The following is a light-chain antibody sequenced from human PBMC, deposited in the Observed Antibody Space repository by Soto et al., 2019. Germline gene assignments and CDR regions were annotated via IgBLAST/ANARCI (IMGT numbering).Light chain of an antibody. J-gene: IGKJ3*01. CDR1: QSVSSY. CDR3: QQRRNWWGFT. Sequence: EIVLTQSPATLSLSPGERATLSCRASQSVSSYLAWYQQKPGQAPRLLIYDASNRATGIPARFSGSGSGTDFTLTISSLEPEDFAVYYCQQRRNWWGFTFGPGTKVDIK. V-gene: IGKV3-11*01. CDR2: DAS.